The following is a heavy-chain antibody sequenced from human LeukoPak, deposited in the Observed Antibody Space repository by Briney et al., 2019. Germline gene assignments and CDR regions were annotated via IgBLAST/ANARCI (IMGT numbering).Heavy chain of an antibody. CDR3: AREDRESGGMDV. V-gene: IGHV1-2*02. CDR1: GYIFTGNF. J-gene: IGHJ6*02. CDR2: ITPATGAT. Sequence: ASVTVSCKASGYIFTGNFIHWVRQAPGQGLEWMGWITPATGATHYAEKFQGRVTLTRDTSITTAHMELSRLTSDDTAVYYCAREDRESGGMDVWGQGTAVSVSS.